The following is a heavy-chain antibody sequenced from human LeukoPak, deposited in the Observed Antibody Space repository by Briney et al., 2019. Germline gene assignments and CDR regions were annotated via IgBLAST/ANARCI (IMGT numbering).Heavy chain of an antibody. CDR1: GGSISSSSYY. Sequence: SETLSLTCTVSGGSISSSSYYWGWIRQPPGKGLEWIGSIYYSGITYYNPSLKSRVTISVDTSKNQFSLTLSSVTAADTAVYYCARLGVAAGLDYWGQGTLVTVSS. D-gene: IGHD2-15*01. CDR2: IYYSGIT. CDR3: ARLGVAAGLDY. J-gene: IGHJ4*02. V-gene: IGHV4-39*01.